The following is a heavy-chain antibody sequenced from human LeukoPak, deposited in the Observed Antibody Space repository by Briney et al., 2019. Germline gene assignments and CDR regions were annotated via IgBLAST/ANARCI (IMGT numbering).Heavy chain of an antibody. CDR3: VRHNHMDV. CDR2: INLSGGST. V-gene: IGHV1-46*01. J-gene: IGHJ6*02. Sequence: ASVKVSCKASGYTFTTYSMHWVRQAPGQGLEWMAIINLSGGSTDYTQKFQGRVTMTWDTPTSTVYMELSSLRSEDTAVYYCVRHNHMDVWGQGTTVTVSS. CDR1: GYTFTTYS.